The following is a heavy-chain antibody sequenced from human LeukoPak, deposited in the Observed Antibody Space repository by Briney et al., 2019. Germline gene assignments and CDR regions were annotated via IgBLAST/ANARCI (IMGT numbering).Heavy chain of an antibody. V-gene: IGHV4-4*07. CDR1: GGSISRYY. CDR2: IYYTGST. CDR3: ARVTSSWSLDN. D-gene: IGHD6-13*01. Sequence: PAETLSLTCTVSGGSISRYYWTWIRQPAGKGLEWIGRIYYTGSTNYSPSLKSRVTMSVDTSKNQFSLKLSSVTAADTAVYYCARVTSSWSLDNWGQGTLVTVSS. J-gene: IGHJ4*02.